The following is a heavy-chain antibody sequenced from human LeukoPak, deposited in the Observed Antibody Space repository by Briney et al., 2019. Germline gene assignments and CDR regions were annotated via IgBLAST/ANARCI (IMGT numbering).Heavy chain of an antibody. V-gene: IGHV4-34*01. Sequence: WVRQSPRKGLEWIGEINHSGSTNHNPSLKSRVTISVDTSKNQFSLKLSSVTAADTAVYYCARGRRITMVRGVIPYFDYWGQGTLVTVSS. CDR2: INHSGST. D-gene: IGHD3-10*01. J-gene: IGHJ4*02. CDR3: ARGRRITMVRGVIPYFDY.